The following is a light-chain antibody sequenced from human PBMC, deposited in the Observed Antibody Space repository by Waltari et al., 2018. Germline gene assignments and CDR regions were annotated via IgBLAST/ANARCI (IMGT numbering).Light chain of an antibody. V-gene: IGLV2-8*01. CDR1: SSDVGDYNY. CDR2: EVS. CDR3: SSSAGSNWV. Sequence: QSALTQPPSASGSPGQSVTISCTGTSSDVGDYNYVSWYQQHPGKAPKLMIYEVSKRPSGVPDRFSGSKSGNTASLTVSGLQAEDEADYYCSSSAGSNWVFGGGTKLTVL. J-gene: IGLJ3*02.